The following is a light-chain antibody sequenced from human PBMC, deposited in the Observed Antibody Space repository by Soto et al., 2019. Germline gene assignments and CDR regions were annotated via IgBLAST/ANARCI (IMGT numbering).Light chain of an antibody. CDR1: SGINVGTYR. J-gene: IGLJ3*02. V-gene: IGLV5-45*01. Sequence: QLVLTQPASLSASPGASASLTCTLRSGINVGTYRIYWYQQKPGSPPQYLLRYKSDSDKQQGSGVPSRFSGSKDASANAGILLISGLQSEDEADYYCMIWHSSAWVFGGGTQLNVL. CDR2: YKSDSDK. CDR3: MIWHSSAWV.